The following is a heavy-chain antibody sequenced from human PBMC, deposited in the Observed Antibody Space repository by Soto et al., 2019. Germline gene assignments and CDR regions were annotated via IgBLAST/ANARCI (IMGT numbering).Heavy chain of an antibody. CDR3: ARVSY. Sequence: PGGSLRLSCEASGFTFSRFSMNWVRQVPGKGLEWVASISSGSSETLYADSVKGRFIISRDNAQNSLFLQMNILRPEDTAMYYCARVSYWGPGTQVTVSS. V-gene: IGHV3-21*01. J-gene: IGHJ4*02. CDR1: GFTFSRFS. CDR2: ISSGSSET.